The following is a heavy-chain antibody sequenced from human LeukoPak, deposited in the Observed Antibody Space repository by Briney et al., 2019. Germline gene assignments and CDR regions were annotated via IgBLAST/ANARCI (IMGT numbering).Heavy chain of an antibody. CDR3: ARDSAYYYGSGSYSVYYYYYYGMDV. CDR1: GFTFSSYW. Sequence: GGSLRLSCAAPGFTFSSYWMSWVRQAPGKGLEWVANIKQDGSEKYYVDSVKGRFTISRDNAKNSLYLQMNSLRAEDTAVYYCARDSAYYYGSGSYSVYYYYYYGMDVWGQGTTVTVSS. CDR2: IKQDGSEK. J-gene: IGHJ6*02. V-gene: IGHV3-7*01. D-gene: IGHD3-10*01.